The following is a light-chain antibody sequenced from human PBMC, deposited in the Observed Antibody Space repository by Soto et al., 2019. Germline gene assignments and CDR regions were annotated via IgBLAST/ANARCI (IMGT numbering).Light chain of an antibody. Sequence: DIVLTQSPGTLSLSPGDRATLPYRASQSVGSNYLAWYQQKPGQTPRLLIYGAFSRATGIPDRFSGSGSGTDFTLTITRLEPEDFAVYSCQHYGSTVYTFGQGTKLEIK. J-gene: IGKJ2*01. V-gene: IGKV3-20*01. CDR3: QHYGSTVYT. CDR2: GAF. CDR1: QSVGSNY.